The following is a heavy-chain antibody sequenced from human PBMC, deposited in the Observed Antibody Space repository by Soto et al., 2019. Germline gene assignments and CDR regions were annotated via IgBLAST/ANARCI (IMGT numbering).Heavy chain of an antibody. Sequence: QVQLVESGGGMVQPGRSLRLSCAASGFTFSSYGMHWVRQAPGKGLEWVAVIWYDGSKKYYADSVKGRFTISRDNSKNTLYLQMNSLRAEDTAVYYCARDCDGYSSGWYQRGGFDYWGQGTLVTVSS. D-gene: IGHD6-19*01. CDR3: ARDCDGYSSGWYQRGGFDY. J-gene: IGHJ4*02. V-gene: IGHV3-33*01. CDR2: IWYDGSKK. CDR1: GFTFSSYG.